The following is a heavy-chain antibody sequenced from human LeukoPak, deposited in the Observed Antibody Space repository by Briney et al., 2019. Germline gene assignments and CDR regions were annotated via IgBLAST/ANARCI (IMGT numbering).Heavy chain of an antibody. V-gene: IGHV1-18*01. CDR1: GYTLTSHG. Sequence: ASGKVSCKASGYTLTSHGISWVRQAPGQGLEWMGWISFYDGNTNYAQKLQGRMTMTTDTSTSTAYMELRSLRSDDTAVYYCARDQSPRGIDYWGQGTLVTVSS. CDR2: ISFYDGNT. CDR3: ARDQSPRGIDY. J-gene: IGHJ4*02. D-gene: IGHD3-10*01.